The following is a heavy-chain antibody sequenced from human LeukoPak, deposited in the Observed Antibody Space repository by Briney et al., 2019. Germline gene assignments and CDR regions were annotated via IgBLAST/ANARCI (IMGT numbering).Heavy chain of an antibody. J-gene: IGHJ4*02. V-gene: IGHV4-59*08. CDR2: ISYSGST. Sequence: SETLSLTCTVSGGSISSYHWSWIRQPPGKGLEWIGYISYSGSTNYNPSLKSRVTISVDTSKSQFSLKLSSVTAADTAVYYCARHLDYYGSGSYEYWGQGTLVTVSS. CDR1: GGSISSYH. D-gene: IGHD3-10*01. CDR3: ARHLDYYGSGSYEY.